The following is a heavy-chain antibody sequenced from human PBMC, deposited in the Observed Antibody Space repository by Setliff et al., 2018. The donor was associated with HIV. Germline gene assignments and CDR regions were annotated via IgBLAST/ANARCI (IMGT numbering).Heavy chain of an antibody. J-gene: IGHJ5*02. D-gene: IGHD3-9*01. CDR3: ARGLPTHYFGTDNWFDP. CDR2: INQSGST. Sequence: ASETLSLTCAVYGGSFSAHYWTWIRQPPGKGLEWIGEINQSGSTKVNPSLKSRVTLSVDTSKNQFSLRLRFVTAADMAVYYCARGLPTHYFGTDNWFDPWGQGTLVTVSS. CDR1: GGSFSAHY. V-gene: IGHV4-34*01.